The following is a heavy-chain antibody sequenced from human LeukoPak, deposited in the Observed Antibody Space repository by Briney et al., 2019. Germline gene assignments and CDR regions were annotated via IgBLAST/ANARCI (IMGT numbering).Heavy chain of an antibody. Sequence: AGGSLRLSCAASGFTFSNYGMSWVRQAPGKGLEWVSAISGSGGSTYYADSVKGRFTISRDNAKNSLYLQMNSLRAEDTAVYYCARDRGNQRGYYYYYMDVWGKGTTVTVSS. D-gene: IGHD1-14*01. V-gene: IGHV3-23*01. CDR3: ARDRGNQRGYYYYYMDV. J-gene: IGHJ6*03. CDR2: ISGSGGST. CDR1: GFTFSNYG.